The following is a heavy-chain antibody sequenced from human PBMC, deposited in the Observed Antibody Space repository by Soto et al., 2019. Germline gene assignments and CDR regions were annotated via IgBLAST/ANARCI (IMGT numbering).Heavy chain of an antibody. CDR1: GYTFTSFG. V-gene: IGHV1-18*01. CDR2: ISTDKGKT. J-gene: IGHJ4*02. CDR3: ATRSPAFDY. Sequence: QVQLVQSGPEVKKPGASVKVSCKTSGYTFTSFGISWVRQAPGQGLEWMGWISTDKGKTNYAQKFQGRVTMTTDTPTSTAFRELRSLRSDDTAVYYCATRSPAFDYWGQGTLVTVSS.